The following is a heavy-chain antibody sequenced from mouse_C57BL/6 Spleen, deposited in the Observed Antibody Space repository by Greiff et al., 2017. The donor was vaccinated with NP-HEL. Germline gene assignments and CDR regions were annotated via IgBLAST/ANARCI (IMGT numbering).Heavy chain of an antibody. CDR1: GYTFTNYW. Sequence: VQLQQSGAELVRPGTSVKMSCKASGYTFTNYWIGWAKQRPGHGLEWIGAIYPGGGYTYYNEKFKGKATLTADKSSSTAYMQFSSLTSEDSAIYYCAREDDGYYWDFDVWGKGTTVTVSS. J-gene: IGHJ1*03. CDR3: AREDDGYYWDFDV. V-gene: IGHV1-63*01. CDR2: IYPGGGYT. D-gene: IGHD2-3*01.